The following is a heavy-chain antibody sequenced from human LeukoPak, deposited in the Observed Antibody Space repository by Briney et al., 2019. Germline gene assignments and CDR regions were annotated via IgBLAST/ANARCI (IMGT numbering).Heavy chain of an antibody. V-gene: IGHV3-30*02. D-gene: IGHD4-17*01. J-gene: IGHJ4*02. CDR1: GFAFSSYG. CDR3: AAVTSDRPIVY. CDR2: IRYDGSNK. Sequence: PGGSLRLSCAASGFAFSSYGMHWVRQAPGKGLEWVAFIRYDGSNKDYADSVKGRFTISRDNSKNTLYLQMNSLRAEDTAVYYCAAVTSDRPIVYWGQGTLVTVSS.